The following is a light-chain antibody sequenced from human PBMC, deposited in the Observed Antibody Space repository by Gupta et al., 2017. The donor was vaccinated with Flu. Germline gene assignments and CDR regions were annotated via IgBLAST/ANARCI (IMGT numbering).Light chain of an antibody. CDR3: QVWDSRSDHGV. CDR1: NIETKS. V-gene: IGLV3-21*02. Sequence: SYVLTQSPSVSVAPGQTAQIPCGGNNIETKSVHWYQQKPGQAPVLVVYDDSDRPSGIPERISGSNSGNTATLTISRVEAGDEADYFCQVWDSRSDHGVFGGGTKLTVL. J-gene: IGLJ3*02. CDR2: DDS.